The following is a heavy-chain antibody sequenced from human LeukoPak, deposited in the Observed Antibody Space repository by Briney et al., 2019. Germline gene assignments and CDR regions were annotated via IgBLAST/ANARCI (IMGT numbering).Heavy chain of an antibody. CDR1: GYTFTGYD. J-gene: IGHJ4*02. CDR3: ARVTAYYGSGTEADY. CDR2: INPNSGGT. D-gene: IGHD3-10*01. Sequence: GASVKVSCKASGYTFTGYDMHWVRQAPGQGLEWMGWINPNSGGTNYAQKFQGRVTMTRDTSISTAYMELSRLRSDDTAVYYCARVTAYYGSGTEADYWGQGTLVTVSS. V-gene: IGHV1-2*02.